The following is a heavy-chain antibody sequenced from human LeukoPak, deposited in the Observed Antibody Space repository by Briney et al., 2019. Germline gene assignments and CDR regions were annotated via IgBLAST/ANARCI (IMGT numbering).Heavy chain of an antibody. D-gene: IGHD6-13*01. CDR3: ARHYSSSWFNYWYFDL. CDR2: IYYSGST. Sequence: SETLSLTCTVSGGSISSSIYYWGWIRQPPGKGLEWIGSIYYSGSTYYNPSLKSRVTISVDTSKNQFSLKLSSVTAADTAVYYCARHYSSSWFNYWYFDLWGRGTLVTVSS. V-gene: IGHV4-39*01. CDR1: GGSISSSIYY. J-gene: IGHJ2*01.